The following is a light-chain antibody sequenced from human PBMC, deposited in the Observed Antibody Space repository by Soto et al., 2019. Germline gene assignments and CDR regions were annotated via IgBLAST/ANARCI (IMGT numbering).Light chain of an antibody. Sequence: EVVMRQSPATLSVSPGEGATLSCSASQGIGDTLAWYQHKPGQAPRLLIFGASSRATGIPDKFSGSGSGTDFTLTISSLQSEDFAVYYCQQYNNWPQITFGQGTRLEIK. J-gene: IGKJ5*01. CDR3: QQYNNWPQIT. V-gene: IGKV3D-15*01. CDR2: GAS. CDR1: QGIGDT.